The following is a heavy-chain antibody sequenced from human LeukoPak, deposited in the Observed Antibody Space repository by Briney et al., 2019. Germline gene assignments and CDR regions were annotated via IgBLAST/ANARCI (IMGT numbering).Heavy chain of an antibody. CDR1: GFTVSSFW. Sequence: GGSLRLSRAASGFTVSSFWMHWVRKAPGKGLVWVSRISSDGSNTYYADSVKGRFTISRDTAMNTLYLHMHSLREEDTADYYCTRGRGAYGWFDPWGQGTQVTVSS. CDR3: TRGRGAYGWFDP. D-gene: IGHD3-10*01. J-gene: IGHJ5*02. V-gene: IGHV3-74*01. CDR2: ISSDGSNT.